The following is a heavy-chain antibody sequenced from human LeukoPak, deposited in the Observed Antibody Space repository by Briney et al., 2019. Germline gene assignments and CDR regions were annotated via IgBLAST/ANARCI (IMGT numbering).Heavy chain of an antibody. D-gene: IGHD4-17*01. CDR2: IYYSGST. CDR3: ARRPGDYDPYYFDY. Sequence: SETLSLTCTVSGCSISSSSYYWGWIRQPPGQGLEWIGSIYYSGSTYYNPSLKSRVTISVDTSKNQFSLKLSSVTAADTAVYYCARRPGDYDPYYFDYWGQGTLVTVSS. J-gene: IGHJ4*02. CDR1: GCSISSSSYY. V-gene: IGHV4-39*01.